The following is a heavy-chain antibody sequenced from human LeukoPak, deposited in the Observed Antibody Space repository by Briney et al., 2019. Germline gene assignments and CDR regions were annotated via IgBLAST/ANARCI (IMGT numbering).Heavy chain of an antibody. CDR3: ARLMEYYYDSSGYSHFDY. Sequence: GESLKISCKGSGYSFTSYWIGWVRQMPGKGLERMGIIYPGDSDTRYSPSFQGQVTISADKSISTAYLQWSSLKASDTAMYYCARLMEYYYDSSGYSHFDYWGQGTLVTVPS. J-gene: IGHJ4*02. D-gene: IGHD3-22*01. CDR1: GYSFTSYW. CDR2: IYPGDSDT. V-gene: IGHV5-51*01.